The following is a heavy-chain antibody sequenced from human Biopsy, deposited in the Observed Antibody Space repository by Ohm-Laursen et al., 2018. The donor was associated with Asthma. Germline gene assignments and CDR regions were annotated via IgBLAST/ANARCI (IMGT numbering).Heavy chain of an antibody. CDR1: GGYISSGGYY. Sequence: TLSLTCTVSGGYISSGGYYWSWIRQHPGKGLEWIGYIYYSGSTYYNPSLKSRVTISVDKSKNQFSLKLSSVTAADTAVYYCARGIGLSGYDFWSGYSATPNWFDPWGQGTLVTVSS. CDR2: IYYSGST. CDR3: ARGIGLSGYDFWSGYSATPNWFDP. D-gene: IGHD3-3*01. V-gene: IGHV4-31*03. J-gene: IGHJ5*02.